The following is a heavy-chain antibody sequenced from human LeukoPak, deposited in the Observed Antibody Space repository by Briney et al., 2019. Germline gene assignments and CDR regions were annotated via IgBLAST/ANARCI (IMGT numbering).Heavy chain of an antibody. CDR2: IRYDGSNK. CDR1: GFTFSSYG. V-gene: IGHV3-30*02. Sequence: PGGSLRLSCAASGFTFSSYGMHWVRQAPGKGLEWVAFIRYDGSNKYYADSVKGRFTISRDNSKNTLYLQMNSLRAEDTAVYYCAKDSYLHYDSSGYYYNHYYYYMDVWGKGTTVTVSS. CDR3: AKDSYLHYDSSGYYYNHYYYYMDV. J-gene: IGHJ6*03. D-gene: IGHD3-22*01.